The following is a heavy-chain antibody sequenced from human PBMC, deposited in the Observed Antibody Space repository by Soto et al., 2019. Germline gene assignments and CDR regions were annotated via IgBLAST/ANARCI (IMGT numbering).Heavy chain of an antibody. Sequence: EVQLLESGGGLVQPGGSLRLSCAASGFTFISYAMTWVRQAPGKGLEWVSAISGSGDNTYYADSVKGRFTISRDSSKNSLYLQMNSLRAEDTAVYYCAKVYDYVWGNYRYSYGMDVWGQGTTVTVSS. CDR3: AKVYDYVWGNYRYSYGMDV. CDR1: GFTFISYA. CDR2: ISGSGDNT. D-gene: IGHD3-16*02. J-gene: IGHJ6*02. V-gene: IGHV3-23*01.